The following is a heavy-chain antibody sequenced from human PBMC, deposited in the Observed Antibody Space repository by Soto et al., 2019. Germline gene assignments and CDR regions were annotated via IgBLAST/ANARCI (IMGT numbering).Heavy chain of an antibody. CDR3: ARDEVPAANWLDP. CDR1: GYIFINYG. V-gene: IGHV1-18*01. D-gene: IGHD2-2*01. J-gene: IGHJ5*02. CDR2: ISGYNGNT. Sequence: ASVKVSCKASGYIFINYGITWVRQAPGQGLEWMGWISGYNGNTNHAQKFQGRVTMTTDTSTSTAYMELRSLGFDDTPVYYCARDEVPAANWLDPWGQGTLFTVSS.